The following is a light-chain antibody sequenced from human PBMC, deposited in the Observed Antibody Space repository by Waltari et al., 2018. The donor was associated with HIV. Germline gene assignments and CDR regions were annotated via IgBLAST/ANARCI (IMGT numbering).Light chain of an antibody. CDR3: SSYAGSGNLLL. J-gene: IGLJ6*01. CDR2: EVN. CDR1: SSNIGSFY. Sequence: QSVLTQPPSASGTPGQRVTISCSGSSSNIGSFYVYWYQQLPGSAPRLLIYEVNKRPSGVPGRFSGSKAGNTASLTVSGLQAEDEADYYCSSYAGSGNLLLFGGGTKVTVL. V-gene: IGLV1-47*01.